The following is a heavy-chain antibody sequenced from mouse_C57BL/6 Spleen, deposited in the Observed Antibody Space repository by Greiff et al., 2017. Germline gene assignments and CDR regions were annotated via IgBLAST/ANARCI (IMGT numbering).Heavy chain of an antibody. V-gene: IGHV1-85*01. CDR2: IYPRDGST. J-gene: IGHJ2*01. CDR1: GYTFTSYD. D-gene: IGHD1-1*01. Sequence: VQLQQSGPELVKPGASVKLSCKASGYTFTSYDINWVKQRPGQGLEWIGWIYPRDGSTKYNEKFKGKATLTVDTSSSTAYMELHSLTSEDSAVYFCARRYYYEEPYYFDYWGQGTTLTVSS. CDR3: ARRYYYEEPYYFDY.